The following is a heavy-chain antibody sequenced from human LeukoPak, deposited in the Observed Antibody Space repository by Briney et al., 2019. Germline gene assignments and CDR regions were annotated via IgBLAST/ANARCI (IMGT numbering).Heavy chain of an antibody. J-gene: IGHJ3*02. D-gene: IGHD2-15*01. CDR3: AKETVVVVAATPDAFDI. CDR1: GFTFTRNA. Sequence: PGRSLRLSCAASGFTFTRNAMAWVRQAPGKGLEWVSAIDGSGGTTFYADSVKGRVTISRVQSTNTVYLQMNSLRADDTAVYYCAKETVVVVAATPDAFDIWGQGTMVTVSS. V-gene: IGHV3-23*01. CDR2: IDGSGGTT.